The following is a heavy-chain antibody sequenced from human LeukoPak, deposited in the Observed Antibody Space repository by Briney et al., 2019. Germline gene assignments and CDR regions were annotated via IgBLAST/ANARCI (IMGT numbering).Heavy chain of an antibody. CDR1: GFTFSSYA. CDR3: AKNGETRGIGWYTLNWFEP. CDR2: ISGSGGSI. Sequence: GGSLRLSCAASGFTFSSYAMSWVRQAPGKGLEWVSAISGSGGSIYYADSVKGRFTISRDNSKNTLYLQMNSLRAEDTAVYYWAKNGETRGIGWYTLNWFEPWGQGTLVTVSS. J-gene: IGHJ5*02. V-gene: IGHV3-23*01. D-gene: IGHD6-19*01.